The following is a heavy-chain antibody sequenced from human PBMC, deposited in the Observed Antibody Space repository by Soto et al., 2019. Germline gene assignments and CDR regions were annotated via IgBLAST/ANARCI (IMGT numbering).Heavy chain of an antibody. V-gene: IGHV4-59*08. Sequence: SETLSLTCTVSGGSISSLYWSWIRQPPGKGLEWIGYMYYSGSTNYNPSLKSRVTISVDTSKNQFSLKLSSVTAADTAVYHCARVYSSGWYNWFDPWGQGTLVTVSS. CDR3: ARVYSSGWYNWFDP. CDR2: MYYSGST. CDR1: GGSISSLY. J-gene: IGHJ5*02. D-gene: IGHD6-19*01.